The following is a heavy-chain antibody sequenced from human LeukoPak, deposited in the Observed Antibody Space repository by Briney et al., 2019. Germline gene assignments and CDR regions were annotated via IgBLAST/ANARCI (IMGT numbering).Heavy chain of an antibody. CDR2: ISAYNGNT. CDR1: GYTFTSYG. D-gene: IGHD6-13*01. CDR3: ARGRPSLPWYVEAFDI. Sequence: RVASVKVSCKASGYTFTSYGISWVRQAPGQGLEWMGWISAYNGNTNYAQKLQGRVTMTTDTSTSTAYMELRSLRSDDTAVYYCARGRPSLPWYVEAFDIWGQGTMVTVSS. V-gene: IGHV1-18*01. J-gene: IGHJ3*02.